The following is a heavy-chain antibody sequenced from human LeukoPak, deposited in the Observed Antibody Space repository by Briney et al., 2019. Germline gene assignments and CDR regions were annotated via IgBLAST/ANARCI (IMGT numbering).Heavy chain of an antibody. D-gene: IGHD3-22*01. Sequence: GASVKVSCKASGYTFNNHYMYWVRQAPGQGLEWMGVINPSGGSTSYAQKFQGRVTMTRDTSTRTVYMEVNSLRSEDTAVYYCARVGGSGYQLFDYWGQGTLVTVSS. J-gene: IGHJ4*02. CDR3: ARVGGSGYQLFDY. CDR2: INPSGGST. CDR1: GYTFNNHY. V-gene: IGHV1-46*02.